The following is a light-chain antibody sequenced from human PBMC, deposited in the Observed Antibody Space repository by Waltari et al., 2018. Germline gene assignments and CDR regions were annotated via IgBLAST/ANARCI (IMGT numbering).Light chain of an antibody. J-gene: IGLJ2*01. Sequence: QSVLTQPASVSGSPGQSLPIPGTGTSSDVGPFDYAPWYQQHPDNAPKPLFYEVSNRPSGVSDRFSGSKSATTASLTISGLQAEDEADYYCISYTNTDTLVVFGGGTKLTVL. CDR3: ISYTNTDTLVV. CDR1: SSDVGPFDY. CDR2: EVS. V-gene: IGLV2-14*03.